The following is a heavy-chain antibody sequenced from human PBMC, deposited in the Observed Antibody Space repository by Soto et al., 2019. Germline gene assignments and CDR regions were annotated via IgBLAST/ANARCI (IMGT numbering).Heavy chain of an antibody. CDR2: VIPIFGTP. J-gene: IGHJ6*02. CDR3: ARSQGGSSSLDIYYYYYYGMDV. CDR1: GGTFSTYA. Sequence: QVQLVKSGAEVRKPGSSVKVSCKAPGGTFSTYAISWVRQAPGQGLEWMGGVIPIFGTPKYAQKFQGGVTITADESTSTGYMELRSLRSEDTAVYYCARSQGGSSSLDIYYYYYYGMDVWGQGTTVTVSS. D-gene: IGHD2-15*01. V-gene: IGHV1-69*01.